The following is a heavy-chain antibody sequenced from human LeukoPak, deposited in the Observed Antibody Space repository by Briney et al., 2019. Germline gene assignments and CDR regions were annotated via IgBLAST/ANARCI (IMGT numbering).Heavy chain of an antibody. V-gene: IGHV3-30*18. D-gene: IGHD3-10*01. CDR2: ISYDGSNK. J-gene: IGHJ4*02. CDR1: GFTFSSYG. CDR3: AKDLSTWFGELF. Sequence: GRSLRLSCAASGFTFSSYGMHWVRQAPGKGLERVAVISYDGSNKYYADSVKGRFTISRDNSKNTLYLQMNSLRAEDTAVYYCAKDLSTWFGELFWGQGTLVTVSS.